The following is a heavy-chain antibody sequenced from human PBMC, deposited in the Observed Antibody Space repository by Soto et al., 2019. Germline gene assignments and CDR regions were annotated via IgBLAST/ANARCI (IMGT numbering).Heavy chain of an antibody. V-gene: IGHV1-69*12. CDR1: AGTFSTSA. J-gene: IGHJ6*02. CDR2: IIPIFRTP. Sequence: QVQLEQSGAEVKTPGSSVKVACTASAGTFSTSAISWVRQAPGQGLEWMGGIIPIFRTPDYAQKFHGRVTVIADESTSTVYMELSGLRSDDTAVYYCARDKDRLQLGVNYYYILDVWGQGTTVTVSS. D-gene: IGHD5-12*01. CDR3: ARDKDRLQLGVNYYYILDV.